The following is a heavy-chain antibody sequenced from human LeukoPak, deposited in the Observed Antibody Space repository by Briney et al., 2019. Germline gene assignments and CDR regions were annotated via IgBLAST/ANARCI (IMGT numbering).Heavy chain of an antibody. Sequence: KVSCKASGGTFSSYAISWVRQAPGQGLEWMGGIIPIFGTANYAQKFQGRATITTDESTSTAYMELSSLRSEDTAVYYCARGFRYDSSGLTYYFDYWGQGTLVTVSS. CDR3: ARGFRYDSSGLTYYFDY. CDR2: IIPIFGTA. J-gene: IGHJ4*02. D-gene: IGHD3-22*01. V-gene: IGHV1-69*05. CDR1: GGTFSSYA.